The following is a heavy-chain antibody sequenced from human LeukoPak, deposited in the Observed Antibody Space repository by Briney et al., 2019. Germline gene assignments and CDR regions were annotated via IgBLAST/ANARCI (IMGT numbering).Heavy chain of an antibody. CDR1: GGSFSGYY. D-gene: IGHD2-2*01. J-gene: IGHJ4*02. CDR2: INHSGST. Sequence: SETLSLTCAVYGGSFSGYYWSWIRQPPGKGLEWIGEINHSGSTNYNPSLKSRVTISVDTSKYQFSLKLSSVTAADTAVYYCARDARCSSITCLDYWGQGTLVTVSS. V-gene: IGHV4-34*01. CDR3: ARDARCSSITCLDY.